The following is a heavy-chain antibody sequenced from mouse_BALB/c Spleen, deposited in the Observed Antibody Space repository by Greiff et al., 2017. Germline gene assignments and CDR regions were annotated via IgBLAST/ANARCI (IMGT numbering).Heavy chain of an antibody. CDR2: ISSGGST. D-gene: IGHD2-1*01. V-gene: IGHV5-6-5*01. CDR1: GFTFSSYA. CDR3: ARGMVTTLFDY. J-gene: IGHJ2*01. Sequence: DVQLVESGGGLVKPGGSLKLSCAASGFTFSSYAMSWVRQTPEKRLEWVASISSGGSTYYPDSVKGRFTISRDNARNILYLQMSSLRSEDTAMYYCARGMVTTLFDYWGQGTTLTVSS.